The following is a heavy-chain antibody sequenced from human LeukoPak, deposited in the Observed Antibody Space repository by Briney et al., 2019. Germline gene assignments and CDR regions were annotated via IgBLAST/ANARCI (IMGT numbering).Heavy chain of an antibody. V-gene: IGHV1-3*03. Sequence: ASVKVSCKASGYTFTSYAMHWVRQAPGQRLEWMGWINAGNGNTKYSQEFQGRVTITADKSTSTAYMELSSLRSEDTAVYYCARDLGPLGSTVTGFNFDYWGQGTLVTVSS. D-gene: IGHD4-17*01. CDR1: GYTFTSYA. CDR2: INAGNGNT. J-gene: IGHJ4*02. CDR3: ARDLGPLGSTVTGFNFDY.